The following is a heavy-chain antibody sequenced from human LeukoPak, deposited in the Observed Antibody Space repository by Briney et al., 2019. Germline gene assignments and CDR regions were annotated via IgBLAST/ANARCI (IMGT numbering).Heavy chain of an antibody. J-gene: IGHJ4*02. V-gene: IGHV1-46*01. CDR3: ARVRYRLAETYIDY. D-gene: IGHD3-16*01. CDR1: GYTFTSNY. CDR2: ISPSGGST. Sequence: ASVKVSCKAFGYTFTSNYMHWVRQAPGQGPEWMGVISPSGGSTTYAQKFQGRVTLTRDMSTSTAYMELSGLRSDDTAVYYCARVRYRLAETYIDYWGQGTLVTVSS.